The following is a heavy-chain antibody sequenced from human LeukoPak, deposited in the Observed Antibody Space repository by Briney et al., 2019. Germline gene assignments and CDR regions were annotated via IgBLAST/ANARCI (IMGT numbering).Heavy chain of an antibody. V-gene: IGHV1-18*01. CDR3: ARDPYGRGYSYGYNWFDP. Sequence: GASVKVSCKASGYTFTSYGISWVRQAPGQGLEWMGWISAYNGNTNYAQKLQGRVTMATDTSTSTAYMELRSLRSDDTAVYYCARDPYGRGYSYGYNWFDPWGQGTLVTVSS. D-gene: IGHD5-18*01. CDR1: GYTFTSYG. CDR2: ISAYNGNT. J-gene: IGHJ5*02.